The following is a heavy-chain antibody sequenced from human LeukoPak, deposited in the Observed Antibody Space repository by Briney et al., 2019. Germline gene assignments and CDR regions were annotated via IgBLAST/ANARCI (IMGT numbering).Heavy chain of an antibody. V-gene: IGHV4-34*01. Sequence: SETLSFTCAVYGGSFSGYYWSWIRQPPGKGLEWIGEINHSGSTNYNPSLKSRVTISVDTSKNQFSLKLSSVTAADTAVYYCAREEPGIAVAGTGGYYFDYWGQGTLVTVSS. CDR2: INHSGST. CDR1: GGSFSGYY. J-gene: IGHJ4*02. CDR3: AREEPGIAVAGTGGYYFDY. D-gene: IGHD6-19*01.